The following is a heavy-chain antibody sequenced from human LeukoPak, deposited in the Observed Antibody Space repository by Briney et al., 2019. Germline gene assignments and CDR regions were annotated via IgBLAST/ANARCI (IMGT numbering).Heavy chain of an antibody. V-gene: IGHV1-2*06. CDR2: INPNSGGT. Sequence: ASVTVSCKASGYTFTGYYMHWVRQAPGQGLEWMGRINPNSGGTNYAQKFQGRVTMTRDTSISTAYMELSRLRSDDTAVYYCARVSGYYYYFDYWGQGTLVTVSS. CDR3: ARVSGYYYYFDY. D-gene: IGHD3-22*01. CDR1: GYTFTGYY. J-gene: IGHJ4*02.